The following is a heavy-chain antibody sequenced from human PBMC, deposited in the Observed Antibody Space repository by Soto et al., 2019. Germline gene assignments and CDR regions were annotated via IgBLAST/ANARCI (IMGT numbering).Heavy chain of an antibody. Sequence: SETLSITSTVSTDSSSFTNSDWGWIRQPPGKGLQWIGSSSYNGGTFYNPSLKGRVVISFDTSKKQSSLQVTSVTAADTAVYFCARHRIEVVWRGFDFWGQGSTVTVSS. J-gene: IGHJ4*02. V-gene: IGHV4-39*01. CDR1: TDSSSFTNSD. CDR3: ARHRIEVVWRGFDF. D-gene: IGHD3-10*01. CDR2: SSYNGGT.